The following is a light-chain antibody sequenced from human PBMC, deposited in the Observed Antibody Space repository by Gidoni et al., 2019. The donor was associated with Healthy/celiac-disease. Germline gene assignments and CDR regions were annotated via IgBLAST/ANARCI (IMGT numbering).Light chain of an antibody. Sequence: DIQMTQSPSSLSASVGDRVTITCRASQSISSYLNWYQQKPGKAPKLLIYAASSLQSGVPSRFSGSGSGTDFTLTISSLQPEDFATYYCRQSYSTPWTFGQGTRVGIK. V-gene: IGKV1-39*01. J-gene: IGKJ1*01. CDR2: AAS. CDR3: RQSYSTPWT. CDR1: QSISSY.